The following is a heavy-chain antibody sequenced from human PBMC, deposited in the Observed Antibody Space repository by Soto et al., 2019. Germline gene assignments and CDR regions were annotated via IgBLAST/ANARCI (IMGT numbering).Heavy chain of an antibody. V-gene: IGHV1-69*13. J-gene: IGHJ6*02. Sequence: SVKVSCKASGGTFSTYALSWVRLAPGRGLEWMGGIIPIFGTSNSAQTFQGRVAISADESTSTAFMELSSLRSEDTALYYCAKDNYYGGNPPYYGMDVWGQGTTVTVSS. CDR2: IIPIFGTS. CDR1: GGTFSTYA. CDR3: AKDNYYGGNPPYYGMDV. D-gene: IGHD4-17*01.